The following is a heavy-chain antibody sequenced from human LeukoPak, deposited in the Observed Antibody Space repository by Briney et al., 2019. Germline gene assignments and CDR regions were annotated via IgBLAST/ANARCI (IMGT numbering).Heavy chain of an antibody. V-gene: IGHV4-61*01. D-gene: IGHD4-17*01. CDR1: GGSISSSSYY. CDR3: ARERAVTTYYYFDY. J-gene: IGHJ4*02. Sequence: PSETLSLTCTVSGGSISSSSYYWSWIRQPPGKGLEWIGYIYYSGSTNYNPSLKSRVTISVDTSKNQFSLKLSSVTAADTAVYYCARERAVTTYYYFDYWGQGTLVTVSS. CDR2: IYYSGST.